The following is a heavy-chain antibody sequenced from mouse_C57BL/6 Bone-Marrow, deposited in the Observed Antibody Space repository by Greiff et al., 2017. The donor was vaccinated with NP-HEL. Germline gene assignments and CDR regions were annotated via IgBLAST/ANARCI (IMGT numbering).Heavy chain of an antibody. CDR3: ARRRGAMDY. CDR1: GYSITSGYY. Sequence: DVKLQESGPGLVKPSQSLSLTCSVTGYSITSGYYWNWIRQFPGNKLEWMGYISYDGSNNYNPSLKNRISITRDTSKNQFFLKLNSVTTEDTATYYCARRRGAMDYWGQGTSVTVSS. CDR2: ISYDGSN. V-gene: IGHV3-6*01. J-gene: IGHJ4*01.